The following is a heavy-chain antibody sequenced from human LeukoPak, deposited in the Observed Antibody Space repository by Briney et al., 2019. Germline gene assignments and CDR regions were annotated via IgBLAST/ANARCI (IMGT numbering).Heavy chain of an antibody. CDR1: GGSISSYY. D-gene: IGHD1-26*01. Sequence: PSETLSLTCTVSGGSISSYYWSWIRQPPGKGLEWIACISYSGSTKYNPSLKSRVTISVDTSKNQLSLKLSSVTAEDTAVYYCARVAGRSYYFDYWGQGTLVTVSS. V-gene: IGHV4-59*01. J-gene: IGHJ4*02. CDR2: ISYSGST. CDR3: ARVAGRSYYFDY.